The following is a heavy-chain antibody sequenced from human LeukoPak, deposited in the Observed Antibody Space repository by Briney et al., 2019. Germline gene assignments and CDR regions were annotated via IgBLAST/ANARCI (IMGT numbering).Heavy chain of an antibody. CDR2: IYYSGST. Sequence: SETLSLTCTVSGGSISSYYWSWIRQPPGKGLEWIGYIYYSGSTNYNPSLKSRVTISVDTSKNQFSLKLSSVTAADTAVYYCARGTGYSSSWYYYYGMDVWGQGTTATVSS. J-gene: IGHJ6*02. D-gene: IGHD6-13*01. CDR1: GGSISSYY. V-gene: IGHV4-59*01. CDR3: ARGTGYSSSWYYYYGMDV.